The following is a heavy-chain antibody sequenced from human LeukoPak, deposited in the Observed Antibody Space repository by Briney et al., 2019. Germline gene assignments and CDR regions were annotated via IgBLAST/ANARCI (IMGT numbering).Heavy chain of an antibody. CDR3: ARVAQGATTENYYYFYMDV. Sequence: GGSLRLSCAASGFAFNSYTIKWVRQAPGKGLEWVSAITSRGTHIYNADSVKGRFTISRDNAENSAYLQMSSLRAEDTAVYYCARVAQGATTENYYYFYMDVWGKGTTVTVSS. CDR2: ITSRGTHI. CDR1: GFAFNSYT. D-gene: IGHD4-11*01. V-gene: IGHV3-21*01. J-gene: IGHJ6*03.